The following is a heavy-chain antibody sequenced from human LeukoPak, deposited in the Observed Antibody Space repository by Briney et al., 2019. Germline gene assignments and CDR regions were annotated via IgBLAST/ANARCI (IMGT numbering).Heavy chain of an antibody. Sequence: PSETLSLTCTVSGGSISSHYWSWIWQPPGKGLEWIGYIYYSGSTNYNPSLKSRVTISVDTSKNQFSLKLSSVTAADTAVYYCARTLCGGDCPFDYWGQGTLVTVSS. CDR2: IYYSGST. J-gene: IGHJ4*02. D-gene: IGHD2-21*02. CDR3: ARTLCGGDCPFDY. CDR1: GGSISSHY. V-gene: IGHV4-59*11.